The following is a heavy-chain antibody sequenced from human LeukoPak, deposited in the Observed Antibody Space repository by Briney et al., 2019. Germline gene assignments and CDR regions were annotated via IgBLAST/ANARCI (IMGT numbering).Heavy chain of an antibody. Sequence: GGSLRLSCAASGFTFSSYAMSWVRQAPGKGLEWVSAISGSGGSTYYADSVKGRFTISRDNSKNTLYLQMNSLRAEDTAVCYCAKLLPIVVVPAAMSDFDYWGQGTLVTVSS. D-gene: IGHD2-2*01. V-gene: IGHV3-23*01. CDR1: GFTFSSYA. J-gene: IGHJ4*02. CDR2: ISGSGGST. CDR3: AKLLPIVVVPAAMSDFDY.